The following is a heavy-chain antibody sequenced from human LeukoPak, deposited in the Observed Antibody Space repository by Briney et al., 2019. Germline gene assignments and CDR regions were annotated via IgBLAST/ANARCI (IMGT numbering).Heavy chain of an antibody. Sequence: PGGSLRLSCAASGFTFSSYAMSWVRQAPGKGLEWVAVISYDGSNKYYADSVKGRFTISRDNSKNTLYLQMNSLRAEDTAVYYCAKGIAAAGRRGYFDYWGQGTLVTVSS. V-gene: IGHV3-30*04. CDR1: GFTFSSYA. J-gene: IGHJ4*02. CDR2: ISYDGSNK. CDR3: AKGIAAAGRRGYFDY. D-gene: IGHD6-13*01.